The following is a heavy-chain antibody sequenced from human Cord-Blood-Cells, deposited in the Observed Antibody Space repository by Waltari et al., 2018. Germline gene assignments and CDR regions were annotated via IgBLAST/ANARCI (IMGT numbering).Heavy chain of an antibody. J-gene: IGHJ4*02. V-gene: IGHV3-15*01. CDR3: TTDQYYYGSGSYDY. Sequence: EVQLVESGGGLVKPGGSLRLSCAASGFTFSNAWMSWVRQAPGKGLEWVGRIKSKTDGGTTDYAAPVKGRFTISRDDSKNTLYLQMNSLKTEDTAVYYCTTDQYYYGSGSYDYWGQGTLVTVSS. CDR2: IKSKTDGGTT. D-gene: IGHD3-10*01. CDR1: GFTFSNAW.